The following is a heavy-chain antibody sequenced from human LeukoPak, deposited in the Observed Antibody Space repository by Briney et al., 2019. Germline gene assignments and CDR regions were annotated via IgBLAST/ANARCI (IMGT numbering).Heavy chain of an antibody. CDR3: TRGLDVFDI. CDR2: IYYSVST. J-gene: IGHJ3*02. Sequence: SETLSLTCTVSGASISIYYWSWIRQHPGKGLEYIGYIYYSVSTTYNPSLKSRVTISVDMSKNQLSLNLNSVTTADTAVYYCTRGLDVFDIWGQGRMVTV. CDR1: GASISIYY. V-gene: IGHV4-59*01.